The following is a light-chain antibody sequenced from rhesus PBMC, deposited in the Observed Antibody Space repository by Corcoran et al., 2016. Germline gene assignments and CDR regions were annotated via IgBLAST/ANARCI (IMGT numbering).Light chain of an antibody. V-gene: IGKV1-32*02. CDR1: QDITNS. CDR2: YAN. CDR3: QQGNSKPLT. Sequence: DIQMSQSPSSLSASIGDRVTITCRASQDITNSLNWYQQKVGKAPNLLIYYANTLASWVPSRFSGSGSVTEFTLTISSLQPEDFATYYCQQGNSKPLTFGGGTKVELK. J-gene: IGKJ4*01.